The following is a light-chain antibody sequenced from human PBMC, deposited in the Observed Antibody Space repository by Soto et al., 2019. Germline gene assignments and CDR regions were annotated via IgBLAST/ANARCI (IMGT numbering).Light chain of an antibody. CDR2: GAS. V-gene: IGKV3-20*01. Sequence: EILLTQSPGTLSLSPGERATLSCRASQSVTSTYLAWYQQRPGQAPKLLMYGASTRATGIPDRFSGSGSGTDFTLTISSLEREDVAVYYCQHYDTSPPGFSFGPGTKVEIK. CDR3: QHYDTSPPGFS. J-gene: IGKJ3*01. CDR1: QSVTSTY.